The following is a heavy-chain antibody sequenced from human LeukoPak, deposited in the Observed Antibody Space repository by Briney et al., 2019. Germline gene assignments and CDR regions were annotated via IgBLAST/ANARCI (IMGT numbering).Heavy chain of an antibody. J-gene: IGHJ4*02. CDR3: ARQYCSSTSCYGGIWDY. CDR1: GGSISSYY. D-gene: IGHD2-2*01. V-gene: IGHV4-4*07. CDR2: IYTSGST. Sequence: SETLSLTCTVSGGSISSYYWSWIRQPAGKGLEWIGRIYTSGSTNYNPSLKSRVTMSVDTSKNQFSLKLSSVTAADTAVYYCARQYCSSTSCYGGIWDYWGQGTLVTVSS.